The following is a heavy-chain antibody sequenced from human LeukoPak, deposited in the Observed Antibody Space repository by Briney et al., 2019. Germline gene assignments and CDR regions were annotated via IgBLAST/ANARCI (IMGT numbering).Heavy chain of an antibody. CDR3: ARALLGLLGPRFDY. V-gene: IGHV3-23*01. CDR2: ISGSGVST. CDR1: SHTIKRHA. J-gene: IGHJ4*02. D-gene: IGHD2-15*01. Sequence: GGSLRLSCAASSHTIKRHAMSWVRQAPGKGLEWVSGISGSGVSTYYADSVKGRFTISRENSKNTLYLQMNSQSDQHTARYYCARALLGLLGPRFDYWGQGTLVTVSS.